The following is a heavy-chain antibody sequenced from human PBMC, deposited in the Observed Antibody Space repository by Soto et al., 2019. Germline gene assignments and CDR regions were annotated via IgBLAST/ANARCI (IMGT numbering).Heavy chain of an antibody. CDR3: AREEQLVLYYYGMDV. Sequence: GSSVKVSCKASGGTFSSYAISWVRQAPGQGLEWMGGIIPIFGTANYAQKFQGRVTITADESTSTAYMELSSLRSEDTAVYYCAREEQLVLYYYGMDVWGQGTTVTASS. V-gene: IGHV1-69*13. J-gene: IGHJ6*02. D-gene: IGHD6-13*01. CDR2: IIPIFGTA. CDR1: GGTFSSYA.